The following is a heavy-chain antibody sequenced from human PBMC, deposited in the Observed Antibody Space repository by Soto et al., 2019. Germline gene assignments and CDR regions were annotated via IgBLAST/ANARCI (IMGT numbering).Heavy chain of an antibody. CDR1: GETFRRDV. CDR3: AIGVSMAGRPGFFHH. CDR2: ITPMSGTT. J-gene: IGHJ1*01. Sequence: QVQLVQSGAEVKKSGSSVKVSCKAPGETFRRDVISWVRQAPGQGLEWLGGITPMSGTTDYAQKFQGRVTISADKYTGTAYFELRSLTFDDTGVYYCAIGVSMAGRPGFFHHWGQGSLVTVS. V-gene: IGHV1-69*06. D-gene: IGHD6-6*01.